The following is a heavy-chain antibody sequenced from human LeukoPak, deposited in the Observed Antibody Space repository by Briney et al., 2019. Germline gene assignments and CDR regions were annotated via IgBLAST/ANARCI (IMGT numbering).Heavy chain of an antibody. CDR3: ARDPYSNYNRAFDC. CDR2: ISSDGSST. CDR1: GFTFSSYW. V-gene: IGHV3-74*01. Sequence: GGSLRLSCAASGFTFSSYWMHWVRQGPGKGLVWVSRISSDGSSTNYADSVKGRFTISRDNAKNTLYLQMNSLRAEDTAVYYCARDPYSNYNRAFDCWGQGTLVTVSS. D-gene: IGHD4-11*01. J-gene: IGHJ4*02.